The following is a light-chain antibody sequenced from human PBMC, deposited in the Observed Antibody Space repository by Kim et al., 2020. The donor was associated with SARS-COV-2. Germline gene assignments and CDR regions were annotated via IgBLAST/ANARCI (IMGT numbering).Light chain of an antibody. CDR1: QNVGSD. Sequence: LSVAPGERATLSGRASQNVGSDLAWYQHKPGQAPRLLISGAATRATGIPDRLSGSGSGTEFTLTISSLQSEDSAVDYCQQYYIWFSFGQGTKLEI. V-gene: IGKV3-15*01. J-gene: IGKJ2*03. CDR3: QQYYIWFS. CDR2: GAA.